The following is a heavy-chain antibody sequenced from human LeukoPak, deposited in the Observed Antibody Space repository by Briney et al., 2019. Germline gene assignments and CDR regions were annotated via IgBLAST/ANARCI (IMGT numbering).Heavy chain of an antibody. V-gene: IGHV1-2*02. CDR3: AREYYDGSGRKYAFNL. CDR1: GYSFIDYY. Sequence: ASVKVSCKASGYSFIDYYIHRVRQAPGQGLEWMGSIDPDSGGTKYAQKFQGRVTMTRDTSINTAYMELSGLRSDDTAVYYCAREYYDGSGRKYAFNLWGQGTKVTASS. D-gene: IGHD3-22*01. J-gene: IGHJ3*01. CDR2: IDPDSGGT.